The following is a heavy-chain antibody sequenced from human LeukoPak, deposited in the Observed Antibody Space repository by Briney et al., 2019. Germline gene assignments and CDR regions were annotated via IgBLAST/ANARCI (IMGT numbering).Heavy chain of an antibody. Sequence: SETLSLTCTVSGGSISSDYWSWIRQPPGKGLEWIGYIYYSGSTNYNPSLKSRVTISVDTSKNQFSLKLSSVTAADTAIYYCAREALGTPVSAWIWESFDPWGQGTLVTVSS. CDR1: GGSISSDY. CDR3: AREALGTPVSAWIWESFDP. CDR2: IYYSGST. J-gene: IGHJ5*02. D-gene: IGHD3-10*01. V-gene: IGHV4-59*01.